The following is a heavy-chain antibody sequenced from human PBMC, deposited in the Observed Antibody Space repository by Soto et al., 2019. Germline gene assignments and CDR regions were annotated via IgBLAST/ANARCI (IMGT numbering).Heavy chain of an antibody. V-gene: IGHV4-34*01. CDR3: ARSTRGSYYNPY. CDR1: GGSFSGYY. CDR2: INHSGST. J-gene: IGHJ4*02. D-gene: IGHD3-10*01. Sequence: PSETLSLTCAVYGGSFSGYYWSWIRQPPGKGLEWIGEINHSGSTNYNPSLKSRVTISVDTSKNQFSLKLSSVTAADTAVYYCARSTRGSYYNPYWGQGILVTVSS.